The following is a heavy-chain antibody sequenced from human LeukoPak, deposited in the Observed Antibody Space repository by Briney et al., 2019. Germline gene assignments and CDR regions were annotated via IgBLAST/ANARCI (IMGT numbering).Heavy chain of an antibody. D-gene: IGHD2-15*01. V-gene: IGHV1-46*01. Sequence: GASVKVSCKASGYTFTSYYMHWVRQAPGQGLEWMGIINPSGGSTSYAQKFQGRVTMTRDTSTSTVYMELSSLRSEDTAVYYCARDHCSGGSCRPTYWYFDLWGRGTLVTASS. CDR3: ARDHCSGGSCRPTYWYFDL. CDR2: INPSGGST. J-gene: IGHJ2*01. CDR1: GYTFTSYY.